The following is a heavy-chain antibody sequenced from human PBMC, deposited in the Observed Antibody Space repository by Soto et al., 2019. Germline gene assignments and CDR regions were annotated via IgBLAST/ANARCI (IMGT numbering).Heavy chain of an antibody. J-gene: IGHJ5*02. CDR1: GGSISSGGYY. D-gene: IGHD3-22*01. CDR2: IYYSGST. Sequence: SETLSLTCTVSGGSISSGGYYWSWIRQHPGKGLEWIGYIYYSGSTYYNPSLKSRVTISVDTSKNQFSLKLSSVTAADTAVYYCARVGGVYDSSGYHQVWFEPWGQGTLVTVSS. CDR3: ARVGGVYDSSGYHQVWFEP. V-gene: IGHV4-31*03.